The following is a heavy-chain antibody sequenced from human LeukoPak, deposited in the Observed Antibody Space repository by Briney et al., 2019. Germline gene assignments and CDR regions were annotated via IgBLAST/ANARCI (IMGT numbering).Heavy chain of an antibody. CDR1: GFTFSSYD. CDR3: AKELAPYYQLHQD. V-gene: IGHV3-30*18. Sequence: GGSLRLSCAASGFTFSSYDMHWVRQAPGKGLEWVAVVSTDGSNQYYADSVKGRFTISRDNSKNTLYLQMNSLRVEDTAVYYCAKELAPYYQLHQDWGQGTLVTVSS. D-gene: IGHD2-2*01. J-gene: IGHJ4*02. CDR2: VSTDGSNQ.